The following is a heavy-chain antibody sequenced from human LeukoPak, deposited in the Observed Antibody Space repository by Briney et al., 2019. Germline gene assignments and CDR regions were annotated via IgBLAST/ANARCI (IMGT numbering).Heavy chain of an antibody. CDR2: IMYNGDT. CDR3: ARGRDSYKTGY. J-gene: IGHJ4*02. CDR1: GDSISSGGSY. V-gene: IGHV4-31*03. D-gene: IGHD1-1*01. Sequence: PSETLSLTCTVSGDSISSGGSYWSWIRQYPGKGLEWIGNIMYNGDTYYNPSLKSRVTISRDMSANHFSLKLTSVTAADTAVYYCARGRDSYKTGYWGQGTLVTVSS.